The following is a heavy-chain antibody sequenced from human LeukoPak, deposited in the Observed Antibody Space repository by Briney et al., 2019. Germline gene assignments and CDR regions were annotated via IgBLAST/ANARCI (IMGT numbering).Heavy chain of an antibody. D-gene: IGHD5-12*01. CDR3: ASGGLRGEDY. CDR1: GGSFSGYY. V-gene: IGHV4-34*01. CDR2: INHSGST. Sequence: WETLSLTCAVYGGSFSGYYWSWIRQPPGKGLEWIGEINHSGSTNYNPSLKSRVTISVDTSKNQFSLKLSSVTAADTAVYYCASGGLRGEDYWGQGTLVTVSS. J-gene: IGHJ4*02.